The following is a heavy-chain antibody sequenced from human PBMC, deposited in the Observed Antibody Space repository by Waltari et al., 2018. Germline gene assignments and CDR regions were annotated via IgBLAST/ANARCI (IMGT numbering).Heavy chain of an antibody. D-gene: IGHD5-12*01. CDR3: ARGGDTGYNGYDYGMDV. J-gene: IGHJ6*02. CDR1: GDSINNYY. V-gene: IGHV4-59*01. CDR2: IYYSGST. Sequence: QVQLQESGPGLVKPSETLSLTCTVSGDSINNYYWSWIRQPPGKGLEWMGYIYYSGSTKYNPALKSRVTISVDMSKKQFSLKLSSLTAADTAAYFCARGGDTGYNGYDYGMDVWGQGTTVTVSS.